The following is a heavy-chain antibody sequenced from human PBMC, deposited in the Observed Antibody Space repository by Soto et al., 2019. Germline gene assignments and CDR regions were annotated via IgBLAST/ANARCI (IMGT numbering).Heavy chain of an antibody. CDR3: ARDYYGLGSPRSPFDY. J-gene: IGHJ4*02. V-gene: IGHV1-18*01. CDR2: ISGHNGNT. Sequence: ASVKVSCKASGYSFTNYGISWVLQAPGQGLEWMGWISGHNGNTNYAQKLQGRVTMTTDTSTSTAYVELRSLRSDDTAVYYCARDYYGLGSPRSPFDYWGQGTLVTVSS. D-gene: IGHD3-10*01. CDR1: GYSFTNYG.